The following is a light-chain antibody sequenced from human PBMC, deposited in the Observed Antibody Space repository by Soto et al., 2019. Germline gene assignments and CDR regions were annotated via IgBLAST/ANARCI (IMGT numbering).Light chain of an antibody. CDR3: QQSYSTLYT. CDR2: AAS. CDR1: QSISSY. Sequence: DIQMTQSPSSLSASVGDRVTITCRASQSISSYLNWYQQKPGKAPNLLIYAASSLQSGVPSRFSGSGSGTDLTLTISSLQPEDFATYYCQQSYSTLYTFGQGTKLEIK. J-gene: IGKJ2*01. V-gene: IGKV1-39*01.